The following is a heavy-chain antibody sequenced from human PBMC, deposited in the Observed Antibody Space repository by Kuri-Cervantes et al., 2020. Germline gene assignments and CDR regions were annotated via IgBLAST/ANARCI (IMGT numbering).Heavy chain of an antibody. J-gene: IGHJ4*02. CDR2: ISAYNGDT. D-gene: IGHD6-19*01. CDR3: ARDRSIAVQGDFDY. CDR1: GYTFTSYG. Sequence: ASVKVSCKASGYTFTSYGISWVRQAPGQGLEWMGWISAYNGDTNYAQKLQGRVTMTTDTSTSTAYMELRSLRSDDTAVYYRARDRSIAVQGDFDYWGQGTLVTVSS. V-gene: IGHV1-18*01.